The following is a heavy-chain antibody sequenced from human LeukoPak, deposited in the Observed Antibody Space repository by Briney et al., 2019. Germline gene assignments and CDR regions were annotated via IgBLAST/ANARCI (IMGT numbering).Heavy chain of an antibody. CDR3: ARVSLGMVRGVMYYFDY. D-gene: IGHD3-10*01. CDR1: GGSISSYY. V-gene: IGHV4-59*01. CDR2: IDYSGST. Sequence: PSETLSLTCTVSGGSISSYYWSWIRQPPGKGLEWIGYIDYSGSTNYNPSLKSRVTISVDTSKNQFSLKLSSVTAADTAVYYCARVSLGMVRGVMYYFDYWGQGTLVTVSS. J-gene: IGHJ4*02.